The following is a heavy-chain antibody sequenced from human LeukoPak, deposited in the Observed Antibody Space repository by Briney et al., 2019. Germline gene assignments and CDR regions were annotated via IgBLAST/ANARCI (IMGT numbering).Heavy chain of an antibody. J-gene: IGHJ4*02. CDR1: GFTVSSNY. V-gene: IGHV3-66*01. CDR3: ARDRHYDILTGYTTFDY. CDR2: IYSGGST. Sequence: GGSLRLSCAASGFTVSSNYMSWVRQAPGKGLEWVSVIYSGGSTYYADSVKGRFTISRDNSKNTLYLQMNSLRAEDTAVYYCARDRHYDILTGYTTFDYWGQGTLVTVSS. D-gene: IGHD3-9*01.